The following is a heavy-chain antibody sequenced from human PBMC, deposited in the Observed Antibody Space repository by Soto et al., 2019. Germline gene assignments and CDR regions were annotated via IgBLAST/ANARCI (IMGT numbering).Heavy chain of an antibody. D-gene: IGHD3-22*01. V-gene: IGHV4-59*01. J-gene: IGHJ4*02. CDR1: GGSIGNYY. Sequence: LSLTCTVSGGSIGNYYWSWIRQPPGKGLEWIGYIHSSGSTDYNASLKRRLTISIDTSKNQFSLNLSSVTAADTAVYHCARDVAYDSSGYYYGAYFDFWGQGTPVTVSS. CDR3: ARDVAYDSSGYYYGAYFDF. CDR2: IHSSGST.